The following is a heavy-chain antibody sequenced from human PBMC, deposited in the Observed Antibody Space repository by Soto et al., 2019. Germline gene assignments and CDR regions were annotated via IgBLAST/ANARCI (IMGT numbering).Heavy chain of an antibody. CDR2: ISYDGSNK. V-gene: IGHV3-30*18. CDR1: GFTFSSYG. D-gene: IGHD6-6*01. Sequence: PGGSLRLSCAASGFTFSSYGMHWVRQAPGKGLELVAVISYDGSNKYYADSVKGRFTISRDNSKNTLYLQMNSLRAEDTAVYYCAKVDIAARPDYWGQGTLVTVSS. CDR3: AKVDIAARPDY. J-gene: IGHJ4*02.